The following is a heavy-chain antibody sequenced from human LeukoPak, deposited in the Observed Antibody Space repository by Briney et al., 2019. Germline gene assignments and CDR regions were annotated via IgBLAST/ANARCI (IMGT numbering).Heavy chain of an antibody. J-gene: IGHJ5*02. CDR1: GGSISSGDYY. CDR3: ARDNREDYGDSPAWFDP. CDR2: IYYSGST. D-gene: IGHD4-17*01. V-gene: IGHV4-30-4*01. Sequence: SETLSLTCTVSGGSISSGDYYWSWIRQPPGKGLEWIGYIYYSGSTYYNPSLKSRVTISVDTSKNQFSLKLSSVTAADTAVYYCARDNREDYGDSPAWFDPWGQGTLVTVSS.